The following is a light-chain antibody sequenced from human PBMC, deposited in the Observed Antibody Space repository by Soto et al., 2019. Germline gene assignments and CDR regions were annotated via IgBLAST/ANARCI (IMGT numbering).Light chain of an antibody. CDR1: RGVSANY. CDR3: QQYGSSTKT. CDR2: GAS. J-gene: IGKJ1*01. V-gene: IGKV3-20*01. Sequence: ENLLTQSPGTLSLSPGEGATLSCRASRGVSANYLAWYQQKPGQAPTLLIYGASIRAAGIPDRFSGSGSGTDFTLTIRRLEPEDFAVYYCQQYGSSTKTFGQGTKVDIK.